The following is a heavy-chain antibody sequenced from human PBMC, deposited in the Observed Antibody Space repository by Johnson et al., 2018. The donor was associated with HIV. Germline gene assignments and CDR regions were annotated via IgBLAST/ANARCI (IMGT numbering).Heavy chain of an antibody. V-gene: IGHV3-11*01. CDR3: TRVSLPPSYAFDF. CDR2: ISSSGITL. J-gene: IGHJ3*01. CDR1: GFTFSDYY. Sequence: QVQLVESGGSLVKPGGSLRLSCAASGFTFSDYYMSWIRQAPGKGLEWISYISSSGITLYYADSVKGRLTISTDNAKNSLYLQMNSLKTEDTAVYDCTRVSLPPSYAFDFWGQGTMVTVSS.